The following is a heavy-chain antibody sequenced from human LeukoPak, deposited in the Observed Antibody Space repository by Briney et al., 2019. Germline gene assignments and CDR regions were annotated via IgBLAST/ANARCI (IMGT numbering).Heavy chain of an antibody. V-gene: IGHV3-21*01. Sequence: GGSLRLSCAASGFTLSAYSMNWVRQAPGKGLEWVSSISTTGRAIYYIDLVKGRFTISRDNAKNSLYLQMNSLRAEDTAVYYCVGRSCTDGVCPFDYRGQGTLVTVSP. CDR3: VGRSCTDGVCPFDY. CDR1: GFTLSAYS. J-gene: IGHJ4*02. CDR2: ISTTGRAI. D-gene: IGHD2-8*01.